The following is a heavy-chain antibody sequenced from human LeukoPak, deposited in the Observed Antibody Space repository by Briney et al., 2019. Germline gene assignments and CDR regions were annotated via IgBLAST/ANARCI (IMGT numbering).Heavy chain of an antibody. CDR1: GFPFRNYA. V-gene: IGHV3-74*01. D-gene: IGHD3-10*01. CDR2: INSDGRST. Sequence: PGRSLRLSCAASGFPFRNYAMHWVRQAPGKGLVWVSRINSDGRSTSYADFVKGRFTISRDNAKNTVFLQLNSLRAEDTAVYYCVRDQYYGSGSYEYWGQGTLVTVSS. J-gene: IGHJ4*02. CDR3: VRDQYYGSGSYEY.